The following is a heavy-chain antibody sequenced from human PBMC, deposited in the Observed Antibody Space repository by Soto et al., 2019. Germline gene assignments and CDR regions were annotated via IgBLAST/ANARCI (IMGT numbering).Heavy chain of an antibody. V-gene: IGHV1-18*01. CDR2: ISPYNGNT. CDR1: GYTFVSYG. D-gene: IGHD6-19*01. J-gene: IGHJ3*02. Sequence: QVQLVQSGAEVKEPGASVKVSCKASGYTFVSYGISWVRQAPGQGLEWMGWISPYNGNTNYAQKFQDRVTTTTDTSTSTVYMELRSLRSDGTAVYYCSRDAQQWRVAAFDIGGQGTMVTVSS. CDR3: SRDAQQWRVAAFDI.